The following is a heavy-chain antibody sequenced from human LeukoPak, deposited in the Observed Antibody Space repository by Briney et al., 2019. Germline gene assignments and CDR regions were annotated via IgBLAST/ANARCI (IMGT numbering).Heavy chain of an antibody. CDR2: INPSGGST. Sequence: ASVKVSCKASGYTFTSYYMHWVRQAPGQGLEWMGIINPSGGSTSYAQKFQGRVTMTRDTSISTAYMELSRLRSDDTAVYYCARGYYDSSGYYAHDAFDIWGQGTMVTVSS. CDR1: GYTFTSYY. V-gene: IGHV1-46*01. J-gene: IGHJ3*02. CDR3: ARGYYDSSGYYAHDAFDI. D-gene: IGHD3-22*01.